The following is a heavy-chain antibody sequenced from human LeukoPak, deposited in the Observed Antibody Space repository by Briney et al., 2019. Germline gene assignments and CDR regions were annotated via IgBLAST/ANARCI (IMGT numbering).Heavy chain of an antibody. V-gene: IGHV3-30-3*01. D-gene: IGHD4-11*01. CDR2: ISYDGSNK. J-gene: IGHJ5*02. Sequence: SCKASRYTFTDYYMHWVRQAPGKGLEWVAVISYDGSNKYYADSVKGRFTISRDNSKNTLYLQMNSLRAEDTAVYYCARGVQSWGQGTLVTVSS. CDR1: RYTFTDYY. CDR3: ARGVQS.